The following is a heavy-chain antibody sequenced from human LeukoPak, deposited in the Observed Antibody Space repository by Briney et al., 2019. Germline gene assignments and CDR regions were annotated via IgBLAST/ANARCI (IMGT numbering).Heavy chain of an antibody. J-gene: IGHJ4*02. CDR1: GYTFTGYY. CDR2: INPNSGGT. V-gene: IGHV1-2*02. Sequence: ASVKVSCKASGYTFTGYYMHWVRQAPGQGLEWMEWINPNSGGTNYAQKLQGRVTMTTDTSTSTAYMELRSLRSDDTAVYYCARAPWYVWGSYRLYYFDYWGQGTLVTVSS. D-gene: IGHD3-16*02. CDR3: ARAPWYVWGSYRLYYFDY.